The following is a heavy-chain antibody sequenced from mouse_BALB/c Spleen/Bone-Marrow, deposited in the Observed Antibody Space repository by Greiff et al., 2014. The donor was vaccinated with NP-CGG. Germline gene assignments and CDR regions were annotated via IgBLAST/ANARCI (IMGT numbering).Heavy chain of an antibody. CDR2: INPSNGGT. Sequence: QVQLQQSGAELVKPGASVKLSCKASGHTFTSYYMYWVKQRPGQGLEWIGEINPSNGGTNFNEKLKSKATLTVDKSSSTAYMQLSSLTSEDSAVYYCTLWCYAMDYWGQGTSVTVSS. CDR3: TLWCYAMDY. J-gene: IGHJ4*01. CDR1: GHTFTSYY. V-gene: IGHV1S81*02. D-gene: IGHD1-1*02.